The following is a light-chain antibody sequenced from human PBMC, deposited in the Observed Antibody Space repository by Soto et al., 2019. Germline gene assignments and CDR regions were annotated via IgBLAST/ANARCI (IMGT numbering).Light chain of an antibody. CDR2: GAS. CDR1: QSVSSSY. Sequence: EIVLTQSPGTLSLSPGERATLSCRASQSVSSSYLAWYQQKPGQAPRLLIYGASSRATGIPDRFSGSGSGTDFTLTISRLEPGDFAVYYCQQYGSSSWTFGQGTKVHVK. CDR3: QQYGSSSWT. J-gene: IGKJ1*01. V-gene: IGKV3-20*01.